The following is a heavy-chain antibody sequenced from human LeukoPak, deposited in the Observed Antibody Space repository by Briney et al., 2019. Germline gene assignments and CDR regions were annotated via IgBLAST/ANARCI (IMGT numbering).Heavy chain of an antibody. CDR2: IYHSGIP. J-gene: IGHJ5*02. Sequence: PSETLSLTCTVSGGSISNSDSSWGWIRQPPGKGLEWIGSIYHSGIPYYNPSLKSRVTISVDTSKNQFSLKLGSVTAADTAVYYCARKKRITIFGMVITPFDPWGPGTLVTVSS. CDR1: GGSISNSDSS. V-gene: IGHV4-39*01. D-gene: IGHD3-3*01. CDR3: ARKKRITIFGMVITPFDP.